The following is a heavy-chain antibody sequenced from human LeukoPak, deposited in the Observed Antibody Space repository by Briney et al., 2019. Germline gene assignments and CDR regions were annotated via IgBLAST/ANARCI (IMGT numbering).Heavy chain of an antibody. D-gene: IGHD2-8*02. Sequence: ASVKVSCKASGYTFVGYYVHWVRQAPGQGLEWMGWINPNSGGTNYAQKFQGRVTMTRDTSISTAYMKLSSLRSDDTAVYYCARVSEELVIDHWGQGTLVTVS. V-gene: IGHV1-2*02. CDR3: ARVSEELVIDH. CDR1: GYTFVGYY. J-gene: IGHJ4*02. CDR2: INPNSGGT.